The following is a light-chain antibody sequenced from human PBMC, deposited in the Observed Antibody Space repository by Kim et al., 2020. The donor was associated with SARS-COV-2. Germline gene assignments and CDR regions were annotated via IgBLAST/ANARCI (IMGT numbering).Light chain of an antibody. CDR2: DNN. Sequence: GQKGTISCSGSSSNIGNYYLSWYQQLPGTAPKLLIYDNNKRPSGIPDRFSGSKSGTSATLDITGLQTGDEADYHCGTWDTSLSAVVFGGGTQLTVL. CDR1: SSNIGNYY. J-gene: IGLJ2*01. V-gene: IGLV1-51*01. CDR3: GTWDTSLSAVV.